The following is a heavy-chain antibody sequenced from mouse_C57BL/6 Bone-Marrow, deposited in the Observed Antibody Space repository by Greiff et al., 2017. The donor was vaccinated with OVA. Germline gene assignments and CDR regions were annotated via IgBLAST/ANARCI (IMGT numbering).Heavy chain of an antibody. CDR2: IYPRSGNT. CDR1: VYTFTSYG. Sequence: VQLQESGAELARPGASVKLSCKASVYTFTSYGISWVKQRTGQGLEWIGEIYPRSGNTYYNEKFKGKATLTADKSSSTAYMELRSLTSEDSAVYFCARRFTTVVANYFDYWGQGTTLTVSS. J-gene: IGHJ2*01. V-gene: IGHV1-81*01. CDR3: ARRFTTVVANYFDY. D-gene: IGHD1-1*01.